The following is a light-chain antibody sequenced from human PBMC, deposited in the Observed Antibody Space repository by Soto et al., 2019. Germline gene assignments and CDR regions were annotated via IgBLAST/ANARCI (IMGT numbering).Light chain of an antibody. V-gene: IGKV3-15*01. CDR3: HQYNDWPSIT. J-gene: IGKJ5*01. CDR1: QSVASH. CDR2: GAS. Sequence: EIVMTQSPATLSVSPGESATLSCRASQSVASHLAWYQQKPGQAPRLLIFGASVMATGIPARFSGSGSGTEFVLTIDSLQSEDFAVYYCHQYNDWPSITFGQGTRLEI.